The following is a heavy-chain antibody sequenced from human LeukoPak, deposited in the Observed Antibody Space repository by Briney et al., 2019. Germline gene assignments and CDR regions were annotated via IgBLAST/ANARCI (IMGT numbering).Heavy chain of an antibody. V-gene: IGHV3-30-3*01. J-gene: IGHJ4*02. D-gene: IGHD6-19*01. Sequence: PGGSLRLSCAASGFTFSSYAMHWVRQAPGKGLEWVAVISYDGSNKYYADSVKGRFTISRDNSKNTLYLQMNSLRAEDTAVYYCARDHRSGSHWGQGTLVTVCS. CDR3: ARDHRSGSH. CDR1: GFTFSSYA. CDR2: ISYDGSNK.